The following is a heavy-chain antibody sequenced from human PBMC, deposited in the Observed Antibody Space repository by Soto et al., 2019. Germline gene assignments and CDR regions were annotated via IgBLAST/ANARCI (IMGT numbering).Heavy chain of an antibody. J-gene: IGHJ6*02. D-gene: IGHD6-13*01. CDR3: AGDRLDAGGTYYGMAV. V-gene: IGHV4-61*01. CDR1: GVSGISGSYY. Sequence: SDTQALSYTVAGVSGISGSYYWSWIRQPPGKSLEWIGYINSSGSTNHTPSLKSRVTISVATPNNQSSLKLTSVTAADTAVYYCAGDRLDAGGTYYGMAVWGQGTTVTVSS. CDR2: INSSGST.